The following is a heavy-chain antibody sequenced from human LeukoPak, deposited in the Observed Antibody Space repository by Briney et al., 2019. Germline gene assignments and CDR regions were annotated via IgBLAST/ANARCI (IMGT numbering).Heavy chain of an antibody. CDR2: IYYSGST. D-gene: IGHD4-11*01. CDR3: ARMFGLWSNYHHTPGAFDI. J-gene: IGHJ3*02. Sequence: PSETLSLTCAVSGASISGSGYYWGWIRQPPGKGLEWIGNIYYSGSTYYNASLQSRVTISIDTSKNQFSLKLSSVTAADTAVYYCARMFGLWSNYHHTPGAFDIWGQGTTVTVSS. V-gene: IGHV4-39*07. CDR1: GASISGSGYY.